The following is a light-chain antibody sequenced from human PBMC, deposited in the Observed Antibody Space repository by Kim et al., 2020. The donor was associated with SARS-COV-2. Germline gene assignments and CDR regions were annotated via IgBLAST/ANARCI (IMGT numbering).Light chain of an antibody. Sequence: SITIACTGTSSDVGGYNYVPWYQQHPGKAPKLMIYDVSNRPSGVSNRFSGSKSGNTASLTISGLQAEDEADYYCSSYTSSSTPYVFGTGTQLTVL. V-gene: IGLV2-14*03. CDR3: SSYTSSSTPYV. CDR1: SSDVGGYNY. J-gene: IGLJ1*01. CDR2: DVS.